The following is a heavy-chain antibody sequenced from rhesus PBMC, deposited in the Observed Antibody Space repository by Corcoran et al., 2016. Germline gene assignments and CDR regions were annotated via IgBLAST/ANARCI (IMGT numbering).Heavy chain of an antibody. CDR2: ISPYNGNK. V-gene: IGHV1-180*01. CDR3: ATETSSSEYLEF. Sequence: QVQLVQSGAEIKQPGASVKLSCRASGYTFTSYYLHRVRQTPGQGLEWIGLISPYNGNKGNAQRFQGRVALTSDTSTGTGYMELSSLKSEDTAVYYCATETSSSEYLEFWGQGALVTVSS. CDR1: GYTFTSYY. J-gene: IGHJ1*01.